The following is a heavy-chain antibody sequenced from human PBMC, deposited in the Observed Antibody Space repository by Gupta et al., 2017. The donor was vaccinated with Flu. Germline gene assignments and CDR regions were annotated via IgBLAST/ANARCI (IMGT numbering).Heavy chain of an antibody. V-gene: IGHV4-31*03. Sequence: QVQLQESGPGLVRPSQTLSLTCSVSGDSINRGGFYWSWIRQHPERGLEWIGYIFYSGTTRYSPSLKSRVTISLDTSKKKFSLKMTSVTAADTAVYFCARESAIPTASSPAGYNYYGLDVWGQGTTVIVS. CDR1: GDSINRGGFY. J-gene: IGHJ6*02. CDR2: IFYSGTT. CDR3: ARESAIPTASSPAGYNYYGLDV. D-gene: IGHD2-2*02.